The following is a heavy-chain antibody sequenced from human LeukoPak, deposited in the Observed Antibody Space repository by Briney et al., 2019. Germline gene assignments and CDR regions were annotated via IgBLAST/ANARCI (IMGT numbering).Heavy chain of an antibody. V-gene: IGHV4-4*07. J-gene: IGHJ6*03. CDR3: ARGAYYYYYMDV. CDR1: GGSISRYY. CDR2: VYISGST. Sequence: PSETLSLTCTVSGGSISRYYWSWIRQPAGKGLEWIGRVYISGSTDYNPSLKSRLSMSIDTSKNQFSLNLNSVTAADTAVYYCARGAYYYYYMDVWGKGTTVTVSS.